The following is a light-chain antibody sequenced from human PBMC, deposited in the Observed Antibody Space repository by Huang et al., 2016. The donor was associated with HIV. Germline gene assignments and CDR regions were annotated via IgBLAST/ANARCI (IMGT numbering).Light chain of an antibody. Sequence: DIHMTQSPSSLSASVGDRVIITCRASQTIATYLNWYQQKPGKAPKLLISGASNLQSGVLSRFSGSGSVTDFTLTISSLQPEDFATYYCQQSYGPPRTFGQGTKVEIK. V-gene: IGKV1-39*01. CDR1: QTIATY. J-gene: IGKJ1*01. CDR3: QQSYGPPRT. CDR2: GAS.